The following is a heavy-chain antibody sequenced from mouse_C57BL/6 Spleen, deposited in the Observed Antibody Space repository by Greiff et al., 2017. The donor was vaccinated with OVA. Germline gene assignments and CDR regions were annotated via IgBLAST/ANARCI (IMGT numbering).Heavy chain of an antibody. CDR3: ARLITTVVATDYFDY. CDR2: IDPSDSYT. V-gene: IGHV1-50*01. CDR1: GYTFTSYW. D-gene: IGHD1-1*01. Sequence: QVQLQQPGAELVKPGASVKLSCKASGYTFTSYWMQWVKQRPGQGLEWIGEIDPSDSYTNYNQKFKGKATLTADKSSSTAYMQLNSLTSEDSAVYFCARLITTVVATDYFDYWGQGTTLTVSS. J-gene: IGHJ2*01.